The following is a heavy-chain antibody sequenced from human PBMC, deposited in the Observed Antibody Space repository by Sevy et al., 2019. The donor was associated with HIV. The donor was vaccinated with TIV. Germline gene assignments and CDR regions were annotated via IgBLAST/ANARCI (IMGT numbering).Heavy chain of an antibody. CDR3: AKDLQTALAIVVVPAAIGPDY. J-gene: IGHJ4*02. V-gene: IGHV3-23*01. D-gene: IGHD2-2*03. Sequence: GGSLRLSCPASGFTFGSYAMSWVRQAPGKGLEWVSAISGTGGRTYYADSVKGRFTISRDNSKNTLYLQMNSLRAEDTAVYYCAKDLQTALAIVVVPAAIGPDYWGQGTLVTVSS. CDR2: ISGTGGRT. CDR1: GFTFGSYA.